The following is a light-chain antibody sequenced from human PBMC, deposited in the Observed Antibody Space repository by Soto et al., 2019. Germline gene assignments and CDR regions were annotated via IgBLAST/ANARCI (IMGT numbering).Light chain of an antibody. Sequence: DIQMTQSPSSLSASVVDRVTITCRASQSISSYLNWYQQKPGKAPKLLIYAASSLQSGVPSRFSGSGSGTDFTLTISSLQPEDFATYYCQQSYSTPRTVGGGTKVDIK. V-gene: IGKV1-39*01. CDR3: QQSYSTPRT. CDR2: AAS. J-gene: IGKJ4*01. CDR1: QSISSY.